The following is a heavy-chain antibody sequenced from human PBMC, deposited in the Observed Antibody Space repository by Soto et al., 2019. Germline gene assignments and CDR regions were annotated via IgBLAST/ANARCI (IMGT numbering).Heavy chain of an antibody. V-gene: IGHV4-4*07. J-gene: IGHJ5*02. CDR2: IYATGTT. CDR3: VRDGTKTLRDWFDP. D-gene: IGHD1-1*01. CDR1: GASISGFY. Sequence: QVQLQESGPGLVKPSETLSLTCTVSGASISGFYWSWIRKSPGKGLEWIGRIYATGTTDYNPSLKSRVMVSVDTSKKQFALKLRSVTAADTAVYYCVRDGTKTLRDWFDPWGQGISVTVSS.